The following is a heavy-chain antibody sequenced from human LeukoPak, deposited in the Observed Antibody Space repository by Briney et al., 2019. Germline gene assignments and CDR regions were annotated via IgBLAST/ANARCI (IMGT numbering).Heavy chain of an antibody. J-gene: IGHJ6*02. CDR3: ARGRFLEWLSDYYYGMDV. CDR2: IYTSGST. Sequence: SETLSLTCTVSGGSISSYYWSWIRQPAGKGLEWIGRIYTSGSTNYNPSLKSRVTMSVDTSKNQFSLKLSSVTAADTAVYYCARGRFLEWLSDYYYGMDVWGQGTTVTVSS. CDR1: GGSISSYY. D-gene: IGHD3-3*01. V-gene: IGHV4-4*07.